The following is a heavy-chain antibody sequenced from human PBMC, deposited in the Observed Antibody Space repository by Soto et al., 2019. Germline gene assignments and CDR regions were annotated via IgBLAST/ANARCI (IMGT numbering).Heavy chain of an antibody. Sequence: QVQLQQWGAGLLKPSETLSLTCAVYGGSFSGYYWSWIRQPPGKGLEWIGEINHSGSTNYNPSLKRRVTISVDTSKNQFSRKLSSVTAADTAVYYCARGVGGRDGSNVDYWGQGTLVTVSS. CDR1: GGSFSGYY. J-gene: IGHJ4*02. V-gene: IGHV4-34*01. CDR3: ARGVGGRDGSNVDY. CDR2: INHSGST. D-gene: IGHD2-15*01.